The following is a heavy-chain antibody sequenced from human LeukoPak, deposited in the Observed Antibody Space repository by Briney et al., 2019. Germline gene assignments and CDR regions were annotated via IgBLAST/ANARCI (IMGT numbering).Heavy chain of an antibody. CDR1: GYTFTSYG. Sequence: GASVKVSCKASGYTFTSYGISWVRQAPGQGLEWMGWISAYNGNTNYAQKLQGRVTMTTDTSTSTAYMELRSLRSDDTAMYYCARAPPDFWSGYYTFDYWGQGTLVTVSS. D-gene: IGHD3-3*01. CDR3: ARAPPDFWSGYYTFDY. CDR2: ISAYNGNT. J-gene: IGHJ4*02. V-gene: IGHV1-18*01.